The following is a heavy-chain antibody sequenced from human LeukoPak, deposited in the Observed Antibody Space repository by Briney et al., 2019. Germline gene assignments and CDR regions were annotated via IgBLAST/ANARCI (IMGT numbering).Heavy chain of an antibody. V-gene: IGHV1-8*01. J-gene: IGHJ6*03. D-gene: IGHD3-10*01. CDR2: MNPNSGNR. CDR1: GYTFTSYD. Sequence: GASVKVSCKASGYTFTSYDINWERQATGQGLGWMGWMNPNSGNRCFAQKFQGRVTMTRNTSISTAYMELSSLRSEDTAVYYCERRPGWFGELYHSYYMDVWGKGTTVTVSS. CDR3: ERRPGWFGELYHSYYMDV.